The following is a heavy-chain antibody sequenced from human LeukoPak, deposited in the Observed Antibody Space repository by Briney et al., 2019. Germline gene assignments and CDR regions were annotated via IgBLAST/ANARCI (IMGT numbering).Heavy chain of an antibody. CDR3: ARLTEVDPALVFTWSADRTGWFDP. V-gene: IGHV5-51*01. D-gene: IGHD5-18*01. CDR1: GYSFTTYW. J-gene: IGHJ5*02. Sequence: GESLKISCKGSGYSFTTYWIGWVRQMPGKGLEWMGIIYPGDSDTRYSPSFQGQVIISADKSISAAYLQWSSLKASDTAMYYCARLTEVDPALVFTWSADRTGWFDPWGQGTLVTVSS. CDR2: IYPGDSDT.